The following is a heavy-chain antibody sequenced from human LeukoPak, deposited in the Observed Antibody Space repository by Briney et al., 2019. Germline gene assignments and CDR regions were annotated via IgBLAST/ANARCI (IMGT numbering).Heavy chain of an antibody. CDR1: GFTFSSYG. V-gene: IGHV3-30*02. J-gene: IGHJ4*02. Sequence: PGGSLRLSCAASGFTFSSYGMHWVRQAPGKGLEWVAFIRYDGSNKYYADSVKGRFTISRDNSKNTLYLQMNSLRAEDTAVYYCAKDGDSSGYYHYFDYWGQGTLVTVSS. CDR2: IRYDGSNK. D-gene: IGHD3-22*01. CDR3: AKDGDSSGYYHYFDY.